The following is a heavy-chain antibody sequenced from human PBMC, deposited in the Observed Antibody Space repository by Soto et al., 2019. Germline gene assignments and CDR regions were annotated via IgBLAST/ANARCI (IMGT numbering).Heavy chain of an antibody. V-gene: IGHV3-23*01. CDR2: ISRTSGST. CDR3: AKHLGHYYDSSGFDY. CDR1: GFAFSTYA. D-gene: IGHD3-22*01. Sequence: PGGSLRLSCAVSGFAFSTYAMGWVRQAPGRGLEWVSSISRTSGSTYYADSVKGRFTISRDNFNNTLDLQMNSLRAEDTALYYCAKHLGHYYDSSGFDYWGQGTLVTVSS. J-gene: IGHJ4*02.